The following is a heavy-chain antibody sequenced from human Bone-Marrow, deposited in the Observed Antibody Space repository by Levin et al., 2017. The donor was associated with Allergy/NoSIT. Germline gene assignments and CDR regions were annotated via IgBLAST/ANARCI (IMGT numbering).Heavy chain of an antibody. D-gene: IGHD3-16*02. CDR3: ARFVWGSYRGFDY. CDR1: GGSISSDN. Sequence: SQTLSLTCAVSGGSISSDNWSLIRQPPGKGLEWIGYIYDTGNTNYNPSLKSRVTLSVDTSKNQFSLKLSSVTPADTAVYYCARFVWGSYRGFDYWGQGTLVTVSS. V-gene: IGHV4-59*01. J-gene: IGHJ4*02. CDR2: IYDTGNT.